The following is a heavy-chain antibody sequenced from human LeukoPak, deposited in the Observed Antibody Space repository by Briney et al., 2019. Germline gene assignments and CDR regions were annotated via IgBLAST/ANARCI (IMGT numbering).Heavy chain of an antibody. J-gene: IGHJ5*02. CDR1: GYTFTSYG. CDR3: ARDNSVRDEAWWFNP. Sequence: ASVKVSCKASGYTFTSYGISWVRQAPGQGLEWMGWISAYNGNTNYAQKLQGRVTMTTDTSTSTAYMELRSLRSEDTAVYYCARDNSVRDEAWWFNPWGQGTLVTVSS. V-gene: IGHV1-18*01. D-gene: IGHD5-24*01. CDR2: ISAYNGNT.